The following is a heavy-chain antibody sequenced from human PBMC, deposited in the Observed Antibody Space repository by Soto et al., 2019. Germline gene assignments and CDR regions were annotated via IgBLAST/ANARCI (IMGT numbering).Heavy chain of an antibody. V-gene: IGHV4-39*01. D-gene: IGHD3-10*01. CDR2: ISYSGST. J-gene: IGHJ5*02. CDR1: GGSISSDSYY. CDR3: ARRVTYYYGSGSYAWFDP. Sequence: SSETLSLTCTVSGGSISSDSYYWGWIRQSPEKGLEWIASISYSGSTYYNPTLKSRLIISVDTSKSQFSLKLSSVTAADTAVYYCARRVTYYYGSGSYAWFDPWGQGTLVTVSS.